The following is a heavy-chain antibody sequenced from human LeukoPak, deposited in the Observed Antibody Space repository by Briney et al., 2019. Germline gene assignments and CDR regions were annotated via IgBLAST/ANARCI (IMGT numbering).Heavy chain of an antibody. V-gene: IGHV3-30-3*01. CDR3: ARDFDSSGYYHMGAFDI. Sequence: GGSLRLSCAASGFTFSSYWMHWIRQAPGKGLEWVAVISYDGSNKYYADSVKGRFTISRDNSKNTLYLQMNSLRAEDTAVYYCARDFDSSGYYHMGAFDIWGQGTMVTVSS. D-gene: IGHD3-22*01. CDR2: ISYDGSNK. CDR1: GFTFSSYW. J-gene: IGHJ3*02.